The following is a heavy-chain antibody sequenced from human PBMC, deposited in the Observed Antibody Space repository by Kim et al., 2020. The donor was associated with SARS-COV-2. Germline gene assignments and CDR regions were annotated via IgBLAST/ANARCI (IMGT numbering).Heavy chain of an antibody. Sequence: YSGSTYYNPSLKSRVTISVDTSKNQFSLKLSSVTAADTAVYYCASVWPDYWGQGTLVTVSS. J-gene: IGHJ4*02. CDR2: YSGST. V-gene: IGHV4-39*07. CDR3: ASVWPDY. D-gene: IGHD2-8*01.